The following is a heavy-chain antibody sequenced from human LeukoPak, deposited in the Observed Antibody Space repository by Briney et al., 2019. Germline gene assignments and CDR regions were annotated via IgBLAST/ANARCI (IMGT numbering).Heavy chain of an antibody. CDR3: ARNLRYSSSWYEDY. J-gene: IGHJ4*02. Sequence: GGSLRLSCAASGFTVSSNYMSWVRQAPGKGLEWVSVIYSGGSTYYADSVKGRFTISRDNSKNTLYLQMNSLRAEDTAVYYCARNLRYSSSWYEDYWGQGTLVTVSS. CDR1: GFTVSSNY. V-gene: IGHV3-66*01. CDR2: IYSGGST. D-gene: IGHD6-13*01.